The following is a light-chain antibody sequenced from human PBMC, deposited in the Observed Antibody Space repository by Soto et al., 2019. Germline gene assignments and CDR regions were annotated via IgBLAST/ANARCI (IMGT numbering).Light chain of an antibody. J-gene: IGLJ1*01. Sequence: QSALTQPASVSGSPGQSITISCTGTSSDVGGYNYVSWYQQHPGKAPKLMIYDVSNRPSGVSNRFSGSKSGNTASLTISGLQAADEADYYCSSYTSSSTLYVFGPGTKLTVL. V-gene: IGLV2-14*01. CDR2: DVS. CDR3: SSYTSSSTLYV. CDR1: SSDVGGYNY.